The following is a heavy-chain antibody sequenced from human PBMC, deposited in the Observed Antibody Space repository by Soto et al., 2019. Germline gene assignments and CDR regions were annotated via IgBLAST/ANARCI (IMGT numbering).Heavy chain of an antibody. D-gene: IGHD1-26*01. CDR3: AKSGEG. CDR2: ISFDGNNK. Sequence: QVQLVESGGGVVQPGRSLRLSCAASGFTFSTYGMHWVRQAPGKGLEWVAVISFDGNNKYYADSVKGRFTISREDSKNTLYLQMNSLRAEDTAVYYCAKSGEGRGQGTLVIVSS. CDR1: GFTFSTYG. J-gene: IGHJ4*02. V-gene: IGHV3-30*18.